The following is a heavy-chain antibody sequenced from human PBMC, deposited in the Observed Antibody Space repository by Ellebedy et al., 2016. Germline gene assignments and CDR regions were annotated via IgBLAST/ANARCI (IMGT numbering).Heavy chain of an antibody. CDR1: GFTFSSYW. CDR2: INSDGSST. CDR3: ARGVGGTSLNWLDP. Sequence: GESLKISCAASGFTFSSYWMHWVRQAPGKGLVWVSRINSDGSSTSYADSVKGRFTISRDNAKNTLYLQMNSLRAEDTAVYYCARGVGGTSLNWLDPWGQGTLVTVSS. J-gene: IGHJ5*02. V-gene: IGHV3-74*01. D-gene: IGHD3-16*01.